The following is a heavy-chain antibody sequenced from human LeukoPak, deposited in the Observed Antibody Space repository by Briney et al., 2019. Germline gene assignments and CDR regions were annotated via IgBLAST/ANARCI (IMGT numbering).Heavy chain of an antibody. CDR3: ARTRYYYNSRSYGAPYYFDY. D-gene: IGHD3-10*01. CDR1: GGSISSNSYY. V-gene: IGHV4-39*01. J-gene: IGHJ4*02. Sequence: SETLSLTCAVSGGSISSNSYYWGWIRQPPGKGLEWIGSIYYSGSTYYNPSLKSRVTISVDTSKNEFSLKLSSVTAADTAVYYCARTRYYYNSRSYGAPYYFDYWGQGTLVTVSS. CDR2: IYYSGST.